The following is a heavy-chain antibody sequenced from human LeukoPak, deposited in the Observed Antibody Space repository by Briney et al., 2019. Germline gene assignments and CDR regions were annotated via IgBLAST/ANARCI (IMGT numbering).Heavy chain of an antibody. Sequence: GGSLRLSCAAPGFTFSDYWMHWVRQAPGKGLVWVSRVNRDGSSTSYADSVKGRFTISRDNAKNTLSLQMNSLRGEDTAVYYCARDRSISAAGDTYWGQGTLVTVSS. CDR1: GFTFSDYW. J-gene: IGHJ4*02. V-gene: IGHV3-74*01. CDR2: VNRDGSST. CDR3: ARDRSISAAGDTY. D-gene: IGHD6-13*01.